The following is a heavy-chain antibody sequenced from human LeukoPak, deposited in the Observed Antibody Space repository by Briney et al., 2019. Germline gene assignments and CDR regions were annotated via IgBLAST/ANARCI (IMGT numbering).Heavy chain of an antibody. CDR1: GYSFTSYW. Sequence: GASLKISCKGSGYSFTSYWIGWVRQMPGKGLEWMGIIYPGDSDTRYSPSFQGQVTISADKSISTAYLQWSSLKASDTAMYYCARRLDYYDSSGYYLGYYFDYWGQGTLVTVSS. V-gene: IGHV5-51*01. J-gene: IGHJ4*02. D-gene: IGHD3-22*01. CDR3: ARRLDYYDSSGYYLGYYFDY. CDR2: IYPGDSDT.